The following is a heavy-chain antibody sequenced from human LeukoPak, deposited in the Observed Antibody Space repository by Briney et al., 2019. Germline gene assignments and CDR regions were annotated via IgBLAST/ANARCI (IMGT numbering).Heavy chain of an antibody. CDR3: TGTQDGNFHWDS. CDR2: IHLRDFHI. J-gene: IGHJ4*02. CDR1: VYTFSNYW. D-gene: IGHD3-9*01. Sequence: GESLKISCKASVYTFSNYWIGWVRQMPGKGLGWMGIIHLRDFHIKYSPSFQGQVTISADRSINSAHLQWSSLKASDSAIYFCTGTQDGNFHWDSWGQGTLVTVSS. V-gene: IGHV5-51*01.